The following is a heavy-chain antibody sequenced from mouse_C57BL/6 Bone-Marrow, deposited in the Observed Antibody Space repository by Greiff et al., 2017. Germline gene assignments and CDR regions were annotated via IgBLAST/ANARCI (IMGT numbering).Heavy chain of an antibody. Sequence: VQLQQSGAELVKPGASVKLSCTASGFNIKDYYMHWVKQRTEQGLEWIGRIDPEDGETEYAPKFQGKATITADTSSNTAYLQLSSLTSEDTAVYYCAKGGDYDGGPWFAYWGQGTLVTVSA. J-gene: IGHJ3*01. CDR1: GFNIKDYY. CDR2: IDPEDGET. D-gene: IGHD2-4*01. V-gene: IGHV14-2*01. CDR3: AKGGDYDGGPWFAY.